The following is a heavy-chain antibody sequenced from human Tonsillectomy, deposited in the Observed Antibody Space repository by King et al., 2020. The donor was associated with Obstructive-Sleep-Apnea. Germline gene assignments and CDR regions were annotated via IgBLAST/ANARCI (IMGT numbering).Heavy chain of an antibody. D-gene: IGHD1-26*01. V-gene: IGHV5-51*01. CDR2: IYPGDSHT. CDR3: ARGELRSLDFDY. CDR1: GYSFTRYW. J-gene: IGHJ4*02. Sequence: VQLVESGAEVKKPGESLKISCRGSGYSFTRYWIGWVRQMPGKGLEWMGIIYPGDSHTRYSPSFQVQVTVSADKSISTAYLQWSSLKASDTAMYYCARGELRSLDFDYWGQGTLVTVSS.